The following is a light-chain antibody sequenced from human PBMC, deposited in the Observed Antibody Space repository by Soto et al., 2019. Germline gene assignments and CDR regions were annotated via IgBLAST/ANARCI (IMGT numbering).Light chain of an antibody. CDR2: DVS. CDR1: TSDVGGYNY. J-gene: IGLJ1*01. Sequence: SALTQPASVSGSPGQWITISCTGTTSDVGGYNYVSWYQHYPGKAPKLMIYDVSSRPSGVSDRFSGSKSGNTASLTISGLQAEDEADYYCSSFRSSSTYVFGTGTKVTVL. CDR3: SSFRSSSTYV. V-gene: IGLV2-14*03.